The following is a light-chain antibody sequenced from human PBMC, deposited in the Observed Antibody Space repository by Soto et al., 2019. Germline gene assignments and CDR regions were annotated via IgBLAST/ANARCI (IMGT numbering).Light chain of an antibody. CDR2: KAS. Sequence: DIQVTQSPSTLSASVGDRVTITCRASQSISSWLAWYQQKPGKAPKLLIYKASSLESGVPSRFSGSGSGTEFTLTINSLQADDFATYYCQQHNSFSITFGQGTRLEIK. CDR1: QSISSW. J-gene: IGKJ5*01. CDR3: QQHNSFSIT. V-gene: IGKV1-5*03.